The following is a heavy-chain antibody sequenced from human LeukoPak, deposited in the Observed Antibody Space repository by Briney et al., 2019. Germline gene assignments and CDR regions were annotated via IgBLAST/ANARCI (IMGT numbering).Heavy chain of an antibody. J-gene: IGHJ4*02. Sequence: SETLSLTCTVSGGSISSYYWTWIRQPAGKGLEWIGRIQPSGTTNHNPSLKSRVIMSLDMSNNQFSLKVRSVTAADTAVYYCARETEVPGGRSWDFWGQGTLVTVSS. CDR1: GGSISSYY. V-gene: IGHV4-4*07. CDR2: IQPSGTT. CDR3: ARETEVPGGRSWDF. D-gene: IGHD2-15*01.